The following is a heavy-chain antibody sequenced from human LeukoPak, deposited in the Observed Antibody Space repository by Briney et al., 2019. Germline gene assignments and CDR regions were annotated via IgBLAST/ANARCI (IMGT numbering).Heavy chain of an antibody. CDR3: ARKSYSGSYYY. CDR1: GGSISSSSYY. V-gene: IGHV4-39*07. D-gene: IGHD1-26*01. Sequence: SETLSLTCTVSGGSISSSSYYWGWIRQPPGKGLEWIGSIYYSGSTYYNPSLKSRVTISVDTSKNQFSLKLSSVTAADTAVYYCARKSYSGSYYYWGQGTLVTVSS. J-gene: IGHJ4*02. CDR2: IYYSGST.